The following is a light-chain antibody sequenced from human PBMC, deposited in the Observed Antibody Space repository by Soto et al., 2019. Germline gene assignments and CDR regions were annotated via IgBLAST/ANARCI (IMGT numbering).Light chain of an antibody. Sequence: DIQMTQSPSTLSASVGDRVTITCRASQRISIWLAWYQQKPGKAPKLLIYKASSLESEVPSRFSGSGSGTEFTLTISSLQPDDFATYYCQQYESYPLTFGGGTKVEIK. CDR1: QRISIW. CDR2: KAS. CDR3: QQYESYPLT. J-gene: IGKJ4*01. V-gene: IGKV1-5*03.